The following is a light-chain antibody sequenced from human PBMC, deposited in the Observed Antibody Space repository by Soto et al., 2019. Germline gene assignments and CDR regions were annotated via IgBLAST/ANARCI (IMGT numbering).Light chain of an antibody. CDR1: QGVSTW. V-gene: IGKV1-12*01. CDR2: TAS. CDR3: QQTASFPIT. J-gene: IGKJ5*01. Sequence: DIQMTQSPSSVSASVGDRVTITCWASQGVSTWLAWYQQKPGKAPNLLIYTASSLQSGVPSRFSGSGSGTDFTLTINGLQPEDFATYYCQQTASFPITFGQGTRLE.